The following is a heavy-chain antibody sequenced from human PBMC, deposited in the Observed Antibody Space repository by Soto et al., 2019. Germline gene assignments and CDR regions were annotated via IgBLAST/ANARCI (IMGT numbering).Heavy chain of an antibody. V-gene: IGHV3-7*04. J-gene: IGHJ6*02. CDR2: IKQDGSEK. Sequence: PGGSLRLSCAASGFTFSSYWMSWVRQAPGKGLEWVANIKQDGSEKYYVDSVKGRFTISRDNAKNSLYLQMNSLRAEDTAVYYCARDGGDIVVVVAAPDVWGQGTTVTVSS. D-gene: IGHD2-15*01. CDR3: ARDGGDIVVVVAAPDV. CDR1: GFTFSSYW.